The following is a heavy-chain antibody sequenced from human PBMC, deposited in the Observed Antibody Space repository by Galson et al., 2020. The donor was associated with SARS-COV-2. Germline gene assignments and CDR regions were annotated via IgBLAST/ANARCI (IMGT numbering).Heavy chain of an antibody. CDR3: ARVASAGGDSGGFDF. CDR2: IRYSGRT. Sequence: WKTLSPTWGASEGPFTGSFWNWTRKPPGKGLEWIHEIRYSGRTNPNPSLKSRVTFSIDTSKNQWSLKLTSVTAADTAVSICARVASAGGDSGGFDFWGQGTLVTVSS. CDR1: EGPFTGSF. V-gene: IGHV4-34*01. D-gene: IGHD5-12*01. J-gene: IGHJ4*02.